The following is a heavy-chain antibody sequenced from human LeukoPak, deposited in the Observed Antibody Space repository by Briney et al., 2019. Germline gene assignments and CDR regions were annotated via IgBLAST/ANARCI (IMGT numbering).Heavy chain of an antibody. D-gene: IGHD6-6*01. J-gene: IGHJ4*02. CDR3: ARGYSSSYRIDY. CDR1: GFTFSNYW. CDR2: INTDGSST. V-gene: IGHV3-74*01. Sequence: GGSLRLSCAAPGFTFSNYWMHWVRQAPGKGLVWVSRINTDGSSTTYADSVKGRFTISGDNAKNTLYLQMNSLSAEDTAVYYCARGYSSSYRIDYWGQGTLVTVSS.